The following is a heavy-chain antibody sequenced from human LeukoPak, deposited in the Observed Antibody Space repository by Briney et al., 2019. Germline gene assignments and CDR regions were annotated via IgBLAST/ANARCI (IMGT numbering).Heavy chain of an antibody. J-gene: IGHJ4*02. CDR2: IRYDGSDK. Sequence: GGSLRLSCSASGFTFSTYGMHWVRQAPGKGLEWVAFIRYDGSDKYYADSVKGRFTISRDNSKNTLYLQMNSLRAGDTAVYYCAKMGFTFGGVIVQEGNDYWGQGTLVTVSS. D-gene: IGHD3-16*02. CDR1: GFTFSTYG. V-gene: IGHV3-30*02. CDR3: AKMGFTFGGVIVQEGNDY.